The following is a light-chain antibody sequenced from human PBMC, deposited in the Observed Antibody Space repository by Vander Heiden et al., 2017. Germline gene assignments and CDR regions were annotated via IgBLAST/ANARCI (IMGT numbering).Light chain of an antibody. CDR2: SYD. CDR1: TPNIGSNT. Sequence: QSVLTQPPSVSATPGQRVTISCSGSTPNIGSNTVNWYQQLPGRAPKPPTYSYDRMPSGVPASFSASKSATAAAVAISGLQAEEEADYYCAAWDASMNGQVFGGGTKLTVL. V-gene: IGLV1-44*01. J-gene: IGLJ3*02. CDR3: AAWDASMNGQV.